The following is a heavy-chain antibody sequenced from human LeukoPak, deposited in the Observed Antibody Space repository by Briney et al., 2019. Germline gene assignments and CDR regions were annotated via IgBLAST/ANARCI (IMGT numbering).Heavy chain of an antibody. CDR3: ARHPYGDCALDY. CDR2: INHSGST. J-gene: IGHJ4*02. Sequence: SETLSLTCAVYGGSFSGYYWSWIRQPPGKGLEWIGEINHSGSTNYNPSLKSRVTISVDTSKNQFSLKLSSVTAADTAVYYCARHPYGDCALDYWGQGTLVTVSS. D-gene: IGHD4-17*01. CDR1: GGSFSGYY. V-gene: IGHV4-34*01.